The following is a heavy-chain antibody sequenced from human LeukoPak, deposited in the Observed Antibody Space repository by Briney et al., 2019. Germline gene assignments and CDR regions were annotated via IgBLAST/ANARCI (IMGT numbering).Heavy chain of an antibody. D-gene: IGHD1-14*01. Sequence: ASVKVSCKTSGYPFTTWEINWVRQAAGQGLEWMGWVHPNGGNTAYAQKFQGRVTMTRDTSISTAYMELSGLTSDDTAVYFCARGPRNDPWGQGALVTVSS. CDR1: GYPFTTWE. CDR3: ARGPRNDP. CDR2: VHPNGGNT. J-gene: IGHJ5*02. V-gene: IGHV1-8*01.